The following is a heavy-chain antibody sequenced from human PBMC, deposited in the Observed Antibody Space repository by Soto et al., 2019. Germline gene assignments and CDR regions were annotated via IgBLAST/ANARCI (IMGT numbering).Heavy chain of an antibody. Sequence: EVQLLESGGGLVQPGGSLRLSCAASGFTFSSYAMSWVRQAPGKGLEWVSAISGTGGTTYYADSVKGRFTIYRENSSNTLHLQMNSLRAEDTAIYYCAKFFVETGGSSGWPWSFHFWGQGTLVTVSS. V-gene: IGHV3-23*01. CDR1: GFTFSSYA. CDR3: AKFFVETGGSSGWPWSFHF. J-gene: IGHJ4*02. CDR2: ISGTGGTT. D-gene: IGHD6-25*01.